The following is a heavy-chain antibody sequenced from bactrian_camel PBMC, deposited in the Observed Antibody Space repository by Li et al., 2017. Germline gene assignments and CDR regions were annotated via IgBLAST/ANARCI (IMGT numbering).Heavy chain of an antibody. CDR1: AYTYINNC. J-gene: IGHJ4*01. CDR3: AADLYAYCSGGYPY. Sequence: HVQLVESGGGSVQAGGSLTLSCAANAYTYINNCMGWFRQAPGTEREGVASIYTGNGTAYYDDSMKGRFTISQNNAERTITLLMNNLKPEDTAVYYCAADLYAYCSGGYPYWGQGTQVTVS. D-gene: IGHD2*01. CDR2: IYTGNGTA. V-gene: IGHV3-2*01.